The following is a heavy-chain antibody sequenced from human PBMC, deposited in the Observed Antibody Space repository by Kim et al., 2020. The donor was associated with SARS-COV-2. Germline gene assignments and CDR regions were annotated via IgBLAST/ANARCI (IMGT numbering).Heavy chain of an antibody. J-gene: IGHJ6*02. V-gene: IGHV4-34*01. Sequence: SETLSPTCAVYGGYFSGYYWSWIRQPPGKGPEWIGEINHSGSTNYNPSLKSRVTISVDTSKNQLSLKLSSVTAADTAVYFCARAQYYYGSGSYYKGRDYYVMDVWGQRTTVTVSS. CDR3: ARAQYYYGSGSYYKGRDYYVMDV. CDR2: INHSGST. CDR1: GGYFSGYY. D-gene: IGHD3-10*01.